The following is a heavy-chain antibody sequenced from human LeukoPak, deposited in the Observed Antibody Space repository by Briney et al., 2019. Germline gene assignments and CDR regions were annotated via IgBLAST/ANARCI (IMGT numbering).Heavy chain of an antibody. J-gene: IGHJ4*02. CDR2: INPSGGST. CDR1: GYTFTSYY. Sequence: GASVKVSCQASGYTFTSYYMHWVRQAPGQGLEWMGIINPSGGSTSYAQKFQGRVTMTRDTSTSTVYMELSSLRSEDTAVYYCARAPSATTIFGVVTTDYWGQGTLVTVSS. CDR3: ARAPSATTIFGVVTTDY. V-gene: IGHV1-46*01. D-gene: IGHD3-3*01.